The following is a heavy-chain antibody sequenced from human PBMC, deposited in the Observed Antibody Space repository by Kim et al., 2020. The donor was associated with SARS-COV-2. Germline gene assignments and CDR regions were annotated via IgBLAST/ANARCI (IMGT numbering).Heavy chain of an antibody. V-gene: IGHV1-69*13. J-gene: IGHJ5*02. CDR2: IIPIFGTA. CDR3: ARDVAQRNWFDP. D-gene: IGHD5-12*01. CDR1: GGTFSSYA. Sequence: SVKVSCKASGGTFSSYAISWVRQAPGQGLEWMGGIIPIFGTANYAQKFQGRVTITADESTSTAYMELSSLRSEDTAVYYCARDVAQRNWFDPWGQGTLVTVSS.